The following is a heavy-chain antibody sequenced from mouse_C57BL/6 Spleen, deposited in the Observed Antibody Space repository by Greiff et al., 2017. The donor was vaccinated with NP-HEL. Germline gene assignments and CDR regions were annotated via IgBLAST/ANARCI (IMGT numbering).Heavy chain of an antibody. CDR1: GYTFTSYW. Sequence: QVHVKQPGAELVRPGSSVKLSCKASGYTFTSYWMHWVKQRPIQGLEWIGNIDPSDSETHYNQKFKDKATLTVDKSSSTAYMQLSSLTSEDSAVYYCASPSYGSSPWWYFDVWGTGTTVTVSS. J-gene: IGHJ1*03. D-gene: IGHD1-1*01. CDR2: IDPSDSET. V-gene: IGHV1-52*01. CDR3: ASPSYGSSPWWYFDV.